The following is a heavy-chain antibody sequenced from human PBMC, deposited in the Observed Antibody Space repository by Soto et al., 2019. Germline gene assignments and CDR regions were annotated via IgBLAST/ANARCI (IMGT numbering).Heavy chain of an antibody. J-gene: IGHJ5*02. Sequence: SETLSLTCTVSGGSISSSSYYWGWIRQPPGKGLEWIGSIYYSGSTYYNPSLKSRVTISVDTSKNQFSLKLGSVTAADTAVYYCARQHWGYCSSTSCSTSPNWFDPWGQGTLVT. D-gene: IGHD2-2*01. CDR1: GGSISSSSYY. V-gene: IGHV4-39*01. CDR2: IYYSGST. CDR3: ARQHWGYCSSTSCSTSPNWFDP.